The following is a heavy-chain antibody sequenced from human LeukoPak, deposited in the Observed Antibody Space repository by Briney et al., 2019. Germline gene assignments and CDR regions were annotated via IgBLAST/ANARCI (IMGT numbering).Heavy chain of an antibody. V-gene: IGHV3-15*07. D-gene: IGHD2-2*01. CDR2: IKRRSDGGTP. J-gene: IGHJ4*02. CDR3: TTDTRRIDTFA. Sequence: GSLRLSFAASCFNFNDAWMNWVRQAPGKGLEGVGRIKRRSDGGTPDYAAPVQGRFTISRDESKNTLYLQMNSLKTGDTAVYYCTTDTRRIDTFAWGQGTLVTVAA. CDR1: CFNFNDAW.